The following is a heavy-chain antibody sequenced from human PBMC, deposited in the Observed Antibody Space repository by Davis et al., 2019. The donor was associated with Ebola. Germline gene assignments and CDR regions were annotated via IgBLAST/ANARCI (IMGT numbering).Heavy chain of an antibody. V-gene: IGHV3-53*01. CDR1: GFTVSSNY. Sequence: PGGSLRLSCAASGFTVSSNYMSWVRQAPGKGLEWVSVIYNGGSTYYADSVKGRFTISRDNSKNTLYLQMNSLRAEDTAVYYCARGGFLEWLLVYYGMDVWGQGTTVTVSS. J-gene: IGHJ6*02. D-gene: IGHD3-3*01. CDR2: IYNGGST. CDR3: ARGGFLEWLLVYYGMDV.